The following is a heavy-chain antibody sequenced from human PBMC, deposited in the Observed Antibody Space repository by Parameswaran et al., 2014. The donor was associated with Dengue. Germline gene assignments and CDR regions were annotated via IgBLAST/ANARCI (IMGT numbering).Heavy chain of an antibody. CDR3: ARVQARGYNGYGQSDYFDY. D-gene: IGHD5-12*01. CDR2: INPSGGST. Sequence: WVRQAPGQGLEWMGIINPSGGSTSYAQKFQGRVTMTRDTSTSTVYMELSSLRSEDTAVYYCARVQARGYNGYGQSDYFDYWGQGTLVTVSS. J-gene: IGHJ4*02. V-gene: IGHV1-46*01.